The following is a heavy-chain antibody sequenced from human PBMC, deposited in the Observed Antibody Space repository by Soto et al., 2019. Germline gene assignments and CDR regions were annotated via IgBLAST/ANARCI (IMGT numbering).Heavy chain of an antibody. CDR2: INPSGGST. V-gene: IGHV1-46*01. J-gene: IGHJ4*02. Sequence: GASVKVSCKASGYTFTSYYMHCVRQAPGQGLEWMGIINPSGGSTSYAQKFQGRVTMTRDTSTSTVYMELSSLRSEDTAVYYCARVAHSLCSGGSCYSGYFDYWGQGTLVTVSS. CDR3: ARVAHSLCSGGSCYSGYFDY. D-gene: IGHD2-15*01. CDR1: GYTFTSYY.